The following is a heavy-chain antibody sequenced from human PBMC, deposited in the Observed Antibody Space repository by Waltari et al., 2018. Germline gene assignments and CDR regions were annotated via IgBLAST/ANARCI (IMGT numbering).Heavy chain of an antibody. V-gene: IGHV3-7*03. J-gene: IGHJ4*02. CDR3: ARDLPRGASYLDY. Sequence: EVQLVDSGGGLVQPGGSLRLSCAVSGFTFNSYWMTWVRQAPGKGVEGGSNRNRDGSQRDYVDSVKGRFTISRDNAKNSLFLQMDSLRAEDTAVYYGARDLPRGASYLDYWGQGTLVTVPS. CDR2: RNRDGSQR. CDR1: GFTFNSYW.